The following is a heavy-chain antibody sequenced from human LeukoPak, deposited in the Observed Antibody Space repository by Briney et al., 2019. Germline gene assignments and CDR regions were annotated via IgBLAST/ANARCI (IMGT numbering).Heavy chain of an antibody. Sequence: SETLSLTCAVSGGSISSYCWIWVRQPAEKGLEWIGRICSSGSTIYNPSLKSRVAMSSDMSNNQFSLRLSSVTAADTAVYYCARDRGTDGSDQLDPWGQGTLVTVSS. CDR3: ARDRGTDGSDQLDP. V-gene: IGHV4-4*07. J-gene: IGHJ5*02. CDR1: GGSISSYC. D-gene: IGHD3-10*01. CDR2: ICSSGST.